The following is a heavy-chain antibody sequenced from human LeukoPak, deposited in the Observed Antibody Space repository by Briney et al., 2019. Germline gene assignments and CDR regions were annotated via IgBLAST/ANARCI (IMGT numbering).Heavy chain of an antibody. V-gene: IGHV3-49*03. Sequence: GGSLRLSCTVSGFTFGDYAMSWFRQAPGKGLEWVGFIRSEAYGGTTEYAASVKGRFTISRDDSRSIAYLQMSSLKTVDTAMYYCTRDRGGSYRFDYWGQGTLVTVSS. CDR2: IRSEAYGGTT. J-gene: IGHJ4*02. D-gene: IGHD1-26*01. CDR1: GFTFGDYA. CDR3: TRDRGGSYRFDY.